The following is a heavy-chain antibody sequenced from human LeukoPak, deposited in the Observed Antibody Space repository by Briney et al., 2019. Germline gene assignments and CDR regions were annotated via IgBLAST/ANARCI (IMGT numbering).Heavy chain of an antibody. J-gene: IGHJ4*02. D-gene: IGHD6-13*01. Sequence: SETLSLTCTVSGRSISSGDYYWRWIRQPPGKGLEWIGYIYYSGSTNYNPSLKSRVTISVDTSKNQSSLKLSSVTAADTAVDYCARGLMMAVAGRGEFHYWGQGTLVTVSS. V-gene: IGHV4-61*08. CDR3: ARGLMMAVAGRGEFHY. CDR1: GRSISSGDYY. CDR2: IYYSGST.